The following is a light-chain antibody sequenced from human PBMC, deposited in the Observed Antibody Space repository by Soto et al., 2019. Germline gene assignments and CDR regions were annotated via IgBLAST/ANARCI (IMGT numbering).Light chain of an antibody. CDR2: ANN. J-gene: IGLJ1*01. Sequence: QSVLTQPPSVSGAPWQRVAISCTGSSSNIGAEYDVHWYQQLPGTAPKLLIYANNNRPAGVPDRFSASKSGTSASLAITGLQAEDEADYYCQSYDTSPSGYVFGTGAKV. V-gene: IGLV1-40*01. CDR1: SSNIGAEYD. CDR3: QSYDTSPSGYV.